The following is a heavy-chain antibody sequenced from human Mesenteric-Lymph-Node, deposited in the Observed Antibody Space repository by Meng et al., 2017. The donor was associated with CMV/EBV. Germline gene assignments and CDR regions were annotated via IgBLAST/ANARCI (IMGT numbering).Heavy chain of an antibody. CDR3: AKSGSSNGGAFHI. CDR2: ISTSGGTT. CDR1: GFTFSSYA. Sequence: GESLKISCAASGFTFSSYAMNWVRQAPGKGLEWASAISTSGGTTTYADSVKGRFTISRDNSKNTLYLQMNSLRADDTAVYYCAKSGSSNGGAFHIWGQGTMVTVSS. V-gene: IGHV3-23*01. D-gene: IGHD2-8*01. J-gene: IGHJ3*02.